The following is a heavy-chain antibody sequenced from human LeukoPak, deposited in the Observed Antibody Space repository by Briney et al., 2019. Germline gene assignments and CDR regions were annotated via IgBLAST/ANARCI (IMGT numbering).Heavy chain of an antibody. CDR3: ARTGVLTADY. D-gene: IGHD1-14*01. CDR2: IYYSGST. CDR1: GGSISSSSYY. Sequence: PSETLSLTCTVSGGSISSSSYYWGWIRQPPGKGLEWIGSIYYSGSTYYNPSLKSRVTISVDTSKNQFSLKLSSVTAADTAVYYCARTGVLTADYSGQGTLVTVSS. J-gene: IGHJ4*02. V-gene: IGHV4-39*01.